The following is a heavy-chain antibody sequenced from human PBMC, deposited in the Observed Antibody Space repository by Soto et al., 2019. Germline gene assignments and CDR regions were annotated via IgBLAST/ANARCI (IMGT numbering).Heavy chain of an antibody. D-gene: IGHD3-22*01. Sequence: GGSLRLSCAASGFTFSDYYMTWIRQAPGKGLEWVSYISTSGSTIYYADSVKGRFTISRDNAKNSLYLQMNSLRAEDTAVYYCARGGVDYYDSSGYYFSPYYFDYWGRGTLVTVSS. CDR1: GFTFSDYY. CDR3: ARGGVDYYDSSGYYFSPYYFDY. CDR2: ISTSGSTI. V-gene: IGHV3-11*01. J-gene: IGHJ4*02.